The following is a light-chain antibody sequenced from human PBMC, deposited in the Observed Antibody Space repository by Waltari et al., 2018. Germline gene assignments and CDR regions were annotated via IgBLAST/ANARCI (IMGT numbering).Light chain of an antibody. J-gene: IGLJ2*01. V-gene: IGLV3-1*01. CDR1: KLGDKY. CDR2: QDT. Sequence: SYELTQPTSVSVAPGPTATITSSGDKLGDKYACWYQQKPGQSPVLVIHQDTKRPSGIPERFSGSNSGNTATLTISGTQAIDEADYYCQAWDSSYARVFGGGTKLTVL. CDR3: QAWDSSYARV.